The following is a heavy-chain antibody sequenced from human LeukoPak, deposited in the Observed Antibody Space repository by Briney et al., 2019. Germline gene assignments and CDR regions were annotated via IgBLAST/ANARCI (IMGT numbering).Heavy chain of an antibody. Sequence: PSETLSLTCTVSGGSISSSSYYWGWIRQPPGKGLEWIGSIYYSGSTYYNPSLKSRVTISVDTSKNQFSLKLSSVTAADTAVYYCARRRTITRAFDIWGQGTMVTVSS. CDR3: ARRRTITRAFDI. D-gene: IGHD1-14*01. J-gene: IGHJ3*02. V-gene: IGHV4-39*07. CDR2: IYYSGST. CDR1: GGSISSSSYY.